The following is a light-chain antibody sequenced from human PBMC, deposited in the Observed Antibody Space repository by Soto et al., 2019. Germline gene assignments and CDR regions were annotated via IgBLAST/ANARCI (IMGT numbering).Light chain of an antibody. CDR3: LQHNSYPWT. Sequence: DIQMTQSPSSLSASVGDRVTITCRASQGISNYLAWYQQKPGKVPKLLIYKASTLESGVPSNFSGSGSGTEFTLTISGLQPEDVATYYCLQHNSYPWTFGQGTKVDIK. V-gene: IGKV1-17*01. CDR2: KAS. CDR1: QGISNY. J-gene: IGKJ1*01.